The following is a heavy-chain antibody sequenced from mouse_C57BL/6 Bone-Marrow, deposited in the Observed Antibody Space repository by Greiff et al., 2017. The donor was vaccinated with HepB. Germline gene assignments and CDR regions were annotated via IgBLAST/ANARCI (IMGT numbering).Heavy chain of an antibody. D-gene: IGHD2-5*01. V-gene: IGHV1-26*01. J-gene: IGHJ1*03. CDR1: GYTFTDYY. Sequence: EVKLVESGPELVKPGASVKISCKASGYTFTDYYMNWVKQSHGKSLEWIGDINPNNGGTSYNQKFKGKATLTVDKSSSTAYMELRSLTSEDSAVYYCAKRGAYYSNYNWYFDVWGTGTTVTVSS. CDR3: AKRGAYYSNYNWYFDV. CDR2: INPNNGGT.